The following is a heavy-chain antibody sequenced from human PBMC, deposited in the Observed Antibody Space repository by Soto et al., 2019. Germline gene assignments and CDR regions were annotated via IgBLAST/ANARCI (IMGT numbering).Heavy chain of an antibody. CDR3: ARLYYGSGSYMVYYYGMDV. Sequence: GGSLRLSCAASGFTFSSYGMHWVRQAPEKGLEWVAVISYDGSNKYYADSVKGRFTISRDNSKNTLYLQMNSLRAEDTAVYYCARLYYGSGSYMVYYYGMDVWGQGTTVTVSS. D-gene: IGHD3-10*01. CDR2: ISYDGSNK. J-gene: IGHJ6*02. V-gene: IGHV3-30*03. CDR1: GFTFSSYG.